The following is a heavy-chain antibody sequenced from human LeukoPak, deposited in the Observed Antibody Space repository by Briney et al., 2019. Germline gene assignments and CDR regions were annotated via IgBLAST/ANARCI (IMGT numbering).Heavy chain of an antibody. CDR1: GYTFTSYG. Sequence: ASVKVSCKASGYTFTSYGISWVRQAPGQGLEWMGWISAYNGNTNYAQKLQGRVTMTTDTSTSTAYMELRSLRSEDTAVYYCAREKRVVIMGAFDIWGQGTMVTVSS. CDR3: AREKRVVIMGAFDI. CDR2: ISAYNGNT. D-gene: IGHD3-3*01. V-gene: IGHV1-18*01. J-gene: IGHJ3*02.